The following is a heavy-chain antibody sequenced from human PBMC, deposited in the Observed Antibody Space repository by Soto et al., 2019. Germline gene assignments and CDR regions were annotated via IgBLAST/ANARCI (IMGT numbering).Heavy chain of an antibody. Sequence: QVQLVQSGAEVKKPGSSVKVSCKASGGTFSSYAISWVRQAPGQGLEWMGGIIPTFGTANYAQKFQGRVTITEDESTSTADMELSSLRSEDTAVDYCATVALEMATASLWYFDYWGRGTLVTVSS. J-gene: IGHJ4*02. CDR3: ATVALEMATASLWYFDY. D-gene: IGHD5-18*01. CDR2: IIPTFGTA. V-gene: IGHV1-69*01. CDR1: GGTFSSYA.